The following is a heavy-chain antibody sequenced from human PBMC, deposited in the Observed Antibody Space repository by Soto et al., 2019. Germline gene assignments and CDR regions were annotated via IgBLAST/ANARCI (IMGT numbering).Heavy chain of an antibody. Sequence: GGSLRLSCAASGFTFSSYGMHWVRQAPGKGLEWVAVIWYYGSNKYYADSVKGRFTISRDNSKNTLYLQMNILRAEDTAVYYCAREARDILTGSMNYWGQGTLVTVSS. V-gene: IGHV3-33*01. CDR1: GFTFSSYG. CDR2: IWYYGSNK. CDR3: AREARDILTGSMNY. J-gene: IGHJ4*02. D-gene: IGHD3-9*01.